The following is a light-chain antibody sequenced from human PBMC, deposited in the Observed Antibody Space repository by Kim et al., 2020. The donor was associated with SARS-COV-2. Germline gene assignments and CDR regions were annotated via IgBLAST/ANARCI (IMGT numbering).Light chain of an antibody. CDR2: GAS. Sequence: LTPGERATLSCRASQSVSSNYVAWYQGKPGQAPRLLIFGASSRATGIPDMFSGSGSGTDFTLTISRLEPEDFAVYYCQQYGSSPYTFGQGTKLEI. J-gene: IGKJ2*01. CDR1: QSVSSNY. CDR3: QQYGSSPYT. V-gene: IGKV3-20*01.